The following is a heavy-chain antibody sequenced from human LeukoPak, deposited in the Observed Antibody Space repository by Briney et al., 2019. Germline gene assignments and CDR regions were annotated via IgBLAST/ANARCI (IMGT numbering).Heavy chain of an antibody. Sequence: APVKVSCKASGYTFTSYGISWVRQAPGQGLEWMGWISAYNGNTNYAQKLQGRVTMTTDTSTSTAYMELRSLRSDDTAVYYCARDRFYYDSRQSSGDIWGQGTMVTVSS. CDR2: ISAYNGNT. CDR1: GYTFTSYG. V-gene: IGHV1-18*01. CDR3: ARDRFYYDSRQSSGDI. D-gene: IGHD3-22*01. J-gene: IGHJ3*02.